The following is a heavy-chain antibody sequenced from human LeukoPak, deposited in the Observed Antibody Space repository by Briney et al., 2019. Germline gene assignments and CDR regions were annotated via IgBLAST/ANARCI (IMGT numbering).Heavy chain of an antibody. V-gene: IGHV1-18*01. D-gene: IGHD5-18*01. CDR2: ISAYDGNT. CDR1: GYTFSSYG. J-gene: IGHJ4*02. CDR3: ARSVRGYSYAYLPY. Sequence: ASVKVSCKASGYTFSSYGISWVRQAPGQGLEWMGWISAYDGNTDYAQNLQGRVTMTTDTSTSTAYMELRSLRSDDTAVYYCARSVRGYSYAYLPYWGQGTLVTVSS.